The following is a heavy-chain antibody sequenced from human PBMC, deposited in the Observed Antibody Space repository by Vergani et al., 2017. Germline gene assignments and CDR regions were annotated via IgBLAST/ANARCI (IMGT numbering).Heavy chain of an antibody. J-gene: IGHJ6*03. CDR2: IFSNDEK. D-gene: IGHD1-26*01. V-gene: IGHV2-26*01. Sequence: QVTLKESGPVLVKPTETLTLTCTVSGFSLSNARMGVSWIRQPPGKALELLAHIFSNDEKSYITSLKSRLTISKDTSKRQVVLTMTNMDPVDTATYYCARITFRSYAPDYYYMDVWGKGTTVTVSS. CDR3: ARITFRSYAPDYYYMDV. CDR1: GFSLSNARMG.